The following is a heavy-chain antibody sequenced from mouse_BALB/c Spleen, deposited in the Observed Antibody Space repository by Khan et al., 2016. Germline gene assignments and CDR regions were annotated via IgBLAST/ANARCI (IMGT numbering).Heavy chain of an antibody. D-gene: IGHD2-1*01. CDR2: INTYTGEP. J-gene: IGHJ3*01. CDR1: GYTFTNYG. CDR3: ARYCNYEFFSF. Sequence: QIQLVQSGPELKKPGETVKISCKASGYTFTNYGMNWVKQAPGQGLKWMGWINTYTGEPTYVDDFKGRFAFSLESSASTAYMQITNLTNEDMGTXFCARYCNYEFFSFWGQGALVTVSA. V-gene: IGHV9-1*02.